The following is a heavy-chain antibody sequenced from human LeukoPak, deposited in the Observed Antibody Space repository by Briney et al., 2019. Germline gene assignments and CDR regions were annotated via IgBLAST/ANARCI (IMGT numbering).Heavy chain of an antibody. D-gene: IGHD5-24*01. CDR1: GFTVSSNY. CDR2: IYSGGST. Sequence: PGGSLRLSCAASGFTVSSNYMSWGRQAPGKGLGLVSVIYSGGSTYYADYVKGRVTISTDDSKNTLYLQMNSLRAEDTAVYYCARDFLGMATDYWGQGTLVTVSS. J-gene: IGHJ4*02. CDR3: ARDFLGMATDY. V-gene: IGHV3-53*01.